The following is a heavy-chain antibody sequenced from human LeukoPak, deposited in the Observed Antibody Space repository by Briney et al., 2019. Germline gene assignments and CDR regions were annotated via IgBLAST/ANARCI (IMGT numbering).Heavy chain of an antibody. J-gene: IGHJ4*02. CDR3: ARVTTVAASGGRSYNS. CDR1: GFTVSSTY. V-gene: IGHV3-66*01. Sequence: RAGGSLRLSCAVSGFTVSSTYLAWVRQAPGKGLEWVVRVHPDGSSYYTDSVKGRFTVSRDYSKNTLYLQMTSLRADDTAVYYCARVTTVAASGGRSYNSWGQGTLVTVSS. D-gene: IGHD6-19*01. CDR2: VHPDGSS.